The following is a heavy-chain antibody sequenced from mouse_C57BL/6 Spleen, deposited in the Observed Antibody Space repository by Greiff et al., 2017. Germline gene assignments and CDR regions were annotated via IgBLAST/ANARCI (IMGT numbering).Heavy chain of an antibody. Sequence: QVQLQQPGAALVQPGASVKLSCTASGYTFTSYWMHWVKQRPGQGLDWIGMIHPNSGSTNYNEKFKGKATLTVDKSSSTAYMELSSRTSEDSAVYYCARVIYYGYDLFAMDYWGQGTSVTVSA. CDR1: GYTFTSYW. J-gene: IGHJ4*01. D-gene: IGHD2-2*01. V-gene: IGHV1-64*01. CDR2: IHPNSGST. CDR3: ARVIYYGYDLFAMDY.